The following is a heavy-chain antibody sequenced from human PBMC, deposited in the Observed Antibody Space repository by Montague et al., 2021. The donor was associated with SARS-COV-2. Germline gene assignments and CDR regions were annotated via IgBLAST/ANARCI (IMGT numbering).Heavy chain of an antibody. D-gene: IGHD6-19*01. J-gene: IGHJ4*02. V-gene: IGHV3-33*05. Sequence: SLRLSCAASGFTFSSYGMHWVRQAPGKGLEWVAVISYDGSNKYYADSVKGRFTISRDNSKNALYLQMNSLSAEDTAVYYCAREGQWPNGGFDYWGQGTLVTVSS. CDR3: AREGQWPNGGFDY. CDR2: ISYDGSNK. CDR1: GFTFSSYG.